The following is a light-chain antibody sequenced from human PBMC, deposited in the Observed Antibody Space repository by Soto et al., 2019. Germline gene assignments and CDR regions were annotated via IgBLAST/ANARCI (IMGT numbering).Light chain of an antibody. CDR3: QQYNSYSEA. Sequence: DIPITPSPSSLPASVGSRVTLPCLSSQYIGDFLNWYQQTPGKAPKLLIFGASNLHIGVPSRFSGSGSGTEFTLTISSLQPDDFATYYCQQYNSYSEAFGQGTKVDIK. CDR2: GAS. J-gene: IGKJ1*01. V-gene: IGKV1-5*01. CDR1: QYIGDF.